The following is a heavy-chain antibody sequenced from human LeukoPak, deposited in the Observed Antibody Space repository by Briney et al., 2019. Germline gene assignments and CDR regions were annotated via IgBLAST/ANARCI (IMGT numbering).Heavy chain of an antibody. Sequence: PGGSLRVSCAASGFTFSSYAMSWVRQAPGKGLEWVSAISGSGGSTYYADSVKGRFTISRDNSKNTLYLQMNSLRAEDTAVYYCAKLDIVVVPAAPDYWGQGTLVTVSS. CDR3: AKLDIVVVPAAPDY. CDR2: ISGSGGST. CDR1: GFTFSSYA. D-gene: IGHD2-2*01. J-gene: IGHJ4*02. V-gene: IGHV3-23*01.